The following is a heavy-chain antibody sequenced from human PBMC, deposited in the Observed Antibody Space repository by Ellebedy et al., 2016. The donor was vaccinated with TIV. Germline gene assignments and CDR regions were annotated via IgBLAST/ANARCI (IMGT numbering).Heavy chain of an antibody. CDR2: ITAGNGDT. D-gene: IGHD2-15*01. CDR3: ARDQPLSSGGLFDY. J-gene: IGHJ4*02. V-gene: IGHV1-3*01. CDR1: GYTFINYA. Sequence: ASVKVSXXASGYTFINYAIHWVRQAPGQRLEWMGWITAGNGDTQYSRKFQDRLTITRDTSASTVYMELGSLRSEDTAVYYCARDQPLSSGGLFDYWGQGTLVTVSS.